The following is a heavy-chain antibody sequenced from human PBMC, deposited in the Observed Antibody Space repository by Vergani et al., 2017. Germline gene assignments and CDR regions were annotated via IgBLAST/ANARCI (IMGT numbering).Heavy chain of an antibody. J-gene: IGHJ4*02. CDR3: TGEYGDXDFY. Sequence: EVQLVESGGGLVQPGRSLRLSCTASGFTFGDYAMSWVRQAPGKGLEWVGFIRSKAYGGTTEYAASVKGRFTISRDDSKSSAYLQMSSLKTEDTAVYYCTGEYGDXDFYWGQGTLVTVSS. CDR2: IRSKAYGGTT. CDR1: GFTFGDYA. D-gene: IGHD4-17*01. V-gene: IGHV3-49*04.